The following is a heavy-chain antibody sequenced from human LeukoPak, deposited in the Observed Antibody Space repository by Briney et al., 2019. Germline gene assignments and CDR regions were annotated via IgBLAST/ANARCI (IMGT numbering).Heavy chain of an antibody. CDR2: IYSGGST. V-gene: IGHV3-66*01. Sequence: GGSLRLSCAASGFTFSSYGMHWVRQAPGKGLEWVSVIYSGGSTYYADSVKGRFTISRDNSKNTLYLQMNSLRAEDTAVYYCALKHDYWGQGTLVTVSS. CDR3: ALKHDY. J-gene: IGHJ4*02. CDR1: GFTFSSYG.